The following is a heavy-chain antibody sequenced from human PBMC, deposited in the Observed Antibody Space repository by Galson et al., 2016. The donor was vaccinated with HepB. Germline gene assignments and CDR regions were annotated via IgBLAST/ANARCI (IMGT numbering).Heavy chain of an antibody. Sequence: SLRLSCAASGFTFTNYDIHWVRQAPGTGLVWVSRINIDGNSITYADSVKGRFAISRDNSKNSVFLQMNNLRAEDTAVYYCARGPGFRNGMNGWGQGTTVTVSS. V-gene: IGHV3-74*01. CDR1: GFTFTNYD. CDR3: ARGPGFRNGMNG. J-gene: IGHJ6*02. CDR2: INIDGNSI.